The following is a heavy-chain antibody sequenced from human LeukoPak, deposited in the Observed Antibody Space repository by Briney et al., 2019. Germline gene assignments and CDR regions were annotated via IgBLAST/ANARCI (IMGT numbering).Heavy chain of an antibody. V-gene: IGHV1-2*02. CDR2: INPNSGGT. CDR1: GYTFTGYY. CDR3: AREVFGATSFDY. Sequence: ASVKVSCKASGYTFTGYYMHWVRQAPGQGLEGMGWINPNSGGTNYAQKFQGRVTMTRDTSISTAYMELSRLRSDDTAVYYCAREVFGATSFDYWGQGTLVTVSS. D-gene: IGHD3-3*01. J-gene: IGHJ4*02.